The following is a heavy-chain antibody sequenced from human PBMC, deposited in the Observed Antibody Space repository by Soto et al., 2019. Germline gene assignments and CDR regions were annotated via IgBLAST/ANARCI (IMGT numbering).Heavy chain of an antibody. D-gene: IGHD1-26*01. J-gene: IGHJ6*02. CDR3: ARDRWEGTPYYYYGMDV. V-gene: IGHV6-1*01. Sequence: PSQTLSLTCVISGDSVSSNSAAWNWIRQSPSRGLEWLGRTYYRSKWYNDYAVSVKSRITINPDTSKNQFSLQLNSVTPEDTAVYYCARDRWEGTPYYYYGMDVWGQGSTVTVSS. CDR1: GDSVSSNSAA. CDR2: TYYRSKWYN.